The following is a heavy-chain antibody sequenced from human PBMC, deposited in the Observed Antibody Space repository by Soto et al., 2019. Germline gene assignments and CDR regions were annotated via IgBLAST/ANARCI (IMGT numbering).Heavy chain of an antibody. V-gene: IGHV4-39*01. D-gene: IGHD2-8*01. CDR2: IYYSGST. J-gene: IGHJ2*01. CDR3: ARRTGFCTNGVCPSYWYFDL. Sequence: SETLSLTCTVSGGSISSSSYYWGWIRQPPGKGLEWIGSIYYSGSTYYNPSLKSRVTISVDTSKNQFSLKLSSVTAADTAVYYCARRTGFCTNGVCPSYWYFDLWGRGTLVTLSS. CDR1: GGSISSSSYY.